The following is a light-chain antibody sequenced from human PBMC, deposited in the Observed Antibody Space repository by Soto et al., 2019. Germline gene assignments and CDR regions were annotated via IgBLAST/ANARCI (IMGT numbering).Light chain of an antibody. Sequence: DIQMTQSPSSVSASVGDRVSITCRASQGISNWLAWYQQKPGRAPKLLIYTGSSLQSGVPSRFSGIGSGTDFTPTISSLQPEDVATYYCQQANSFPLTFGGGTKVEIK. CDR2: TGS. J-gene: IGKJ4*01. V-gene: IGKV1-12*01. CDR3: QQANSFPLT. CDR1: QGISNW.